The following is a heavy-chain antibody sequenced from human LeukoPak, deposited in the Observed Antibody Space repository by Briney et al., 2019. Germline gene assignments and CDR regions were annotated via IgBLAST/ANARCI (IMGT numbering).Heavy chain of an antibody. V-gene: IGHV4-38-2*01. D-gene: IGHD5-24*01. CDR2: LYYTGSA. CDR1: GYSISSGFY. Sequence: SETLSLTCGVSGYSISSGFYWGWIRQPPGKGLQRIGSLYYTGSAEYNPSLKSRLTMSMDKSKNQFSLKLNSVTAADTAVYYCARLWSGYNFDYWGQGTLVTVSS. J-gene: IGHJ4*02. CDR3: ARLWSGYNFDY.